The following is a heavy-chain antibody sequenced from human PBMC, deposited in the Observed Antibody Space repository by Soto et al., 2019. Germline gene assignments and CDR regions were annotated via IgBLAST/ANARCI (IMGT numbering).Heavy chain of an antibody. V-gene: IGHV4-34*01. CDR1: GGSFSGYY. D-gene: IGHD6-13*01. J-gene: IGHJ4*02. Sequence: SETLSLTCAVYGGSFSGYYWSWIRQPPGKGLEWIGEINHSGSTNYNPSLKSRVTISVDTSKNQFSLKLSSVTAADTAVYYCARRAGAAAKRLSPFDYWGQGTLVTVSS. CDR3: ARRAGAAAKRLSPFDY. CDR2: INHSGST.